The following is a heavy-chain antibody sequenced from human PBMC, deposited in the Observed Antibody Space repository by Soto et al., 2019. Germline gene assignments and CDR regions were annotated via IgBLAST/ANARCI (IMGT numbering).Heavy chain of an antibody. V-gene: IGHV4-30-2*01. CDR2: IYHSGTT. D-gene: IGHD6-19*01. CDR1: GGSISSGGYS. J-gene: IGHJ4*02. CDR3: ARGRGWYYLDF. Sequence: QLQLQESGSGLVKPSQTPSLTCAVSGGSISSGGYSWTWIRQPPGKGLEWIGYIYHSGTTYYNPSLKGRVTISVYRSKNQFSLKLSSVTAADTAVYYCARGRGWYYLDFWGQGTLVTVSS.